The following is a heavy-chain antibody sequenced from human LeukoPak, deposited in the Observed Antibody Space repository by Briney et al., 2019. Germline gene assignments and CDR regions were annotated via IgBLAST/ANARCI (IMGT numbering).Heavy chain of an antibody. Sequence: PSETPSLTCAVYGGSFSGYYWSWIRQPPGKGLEWIGEINHSGSTNYNPSLKSRVTISVDTSKNQFSLKLSSVTAADTAVYYCASSGSYSHVDYWGQGTLVTVSS. CDR3: ASSGSYSHVDY. CDR1: GGSFSGYY. J-gene: IGHJ4*02. D-gene: IGHD3-10*01. CDR2: INHSGST. V-gene: IGHV4-34*01.